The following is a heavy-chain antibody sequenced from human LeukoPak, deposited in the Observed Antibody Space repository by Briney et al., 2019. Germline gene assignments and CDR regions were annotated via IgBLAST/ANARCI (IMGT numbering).Heavy chain of an antibody. CDR1: GFTFSSYG. CDR2: ISYDGSNK. CDR3: ARETGGYYFDY. J-gene: IGHJ4*02. Sequence: PGRSLRLSCAASGFTFSSYGMHWVRQAPGKGLEWVAVISYDGSNKYYADSVKGRFTISRDNSKNTLYLQMNSLRAEDTAVYYCARETGGYYFDYWGQGTLVTVSS. V-gene: IGHV3-30*03. D-gene: IGHD3-10*01.